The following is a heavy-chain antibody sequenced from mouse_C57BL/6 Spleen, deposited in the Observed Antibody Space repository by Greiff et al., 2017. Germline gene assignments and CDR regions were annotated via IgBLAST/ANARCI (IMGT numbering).Heavy chain of an antibody. J-gene: IGHJ4*01. CDR2: IHPNSGST. CDR1: GYTFTSYW. D-gene: IGHD2-1*01. CDR3: ARRVYYGNPYAMDY. V-gene: IGHV1-64*01. Sequence: QVQLQQPGAELVKPGASVKLSCKASGYTFTSYWMHWVKQRPGQGLEWIGMIHPNSGSTNYNEKFKSKATLTVDKSSSTAYMQLSSLTSEDSAVYYGARRVYYGNPYAMDYWGQGTSVTVSS.